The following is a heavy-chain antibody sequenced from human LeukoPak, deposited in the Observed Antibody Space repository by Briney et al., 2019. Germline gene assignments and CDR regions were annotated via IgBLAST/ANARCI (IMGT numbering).Heavy chain of an antibody. CDR3: ARGVTTGYLPY. CDR1: GFTFSSYG. V-gene: IGHV3-30*03. Sequence: PGGSLRLSCAASGFTFSSYGMHWVRQAPGKGLEGVAVISYDGTYKYYADSVKGRFTISRDNSKNTLYLQMNSLRAEDTAVYYCARGVTTGYLPYWGQGTLVTVSS. J-gene: IGHJ1*01. CDR2: ISYDGTYK. D-gene: IGHD3-9*01.